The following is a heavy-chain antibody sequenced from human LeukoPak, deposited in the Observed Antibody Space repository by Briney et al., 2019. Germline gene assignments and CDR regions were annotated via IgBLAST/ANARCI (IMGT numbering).Heavy chain of an antibody. CDR1: GFTFSTYS. D-gene: IGHD4-17*01. Sequence: PGGSLRLSCAASGFTFSTYSMNWVRQAPGKGLEWVSSISISSNYIYYADSVEGRFTISRDNAKNSLYLQVNSLRAEDTAVYYCARGTVTTANFDYWGQGTLVTVSS. CDR3: ARGTVTTANFDY. CDR2: ISISSNYI. V-gene: IGHV3-21*01. J-gene: IGHJ4*02.